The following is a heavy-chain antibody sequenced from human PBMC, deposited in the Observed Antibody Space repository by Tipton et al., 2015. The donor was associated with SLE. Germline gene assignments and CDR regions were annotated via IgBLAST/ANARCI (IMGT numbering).Heavy chain of an antibody. CDR1: GFTFNNSD. D-gene: IGHD5/OR15-5a*01. V-gene: IGHV3-33*06. CDR2: IWYDGHNK. CDR3: VKDDLNVYDFEDYFHY. J-gene: IGHJ4*02. Sequence: SLRLSCAASGFTFNNSDMHWVRQAPGKGLEWVANIWYDGHNKYYAASVKGRFTISRDNSKNTLSLQMNSLRAEDTAIYYCVKDDLNVYDFEDYFHYWGQGTLVTVSS.